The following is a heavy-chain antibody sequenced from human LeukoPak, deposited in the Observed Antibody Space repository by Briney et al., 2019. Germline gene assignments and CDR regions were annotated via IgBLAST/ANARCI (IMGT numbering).Heavy chain of an antibody. D-gene: IGHD2-2*01. J-gene: IGHJ3*02. CDR2: IRYDGSNK. CDR3: ANLDYCSSTSCFRIDAFDI. Sequence: PGGSLRLSCAASGFTFSSYGMHWVRQAPGKGLGGVAFIRYDGSNKYYADSVKGRFTISRDNSKNTLYLQMNSLRAEDTAVYYCANLDYCSSTSCFRIDAFDIWGQGTMVTVSS. CDR1: GFTFSSYG. V-gene: IGHV3-30*02.